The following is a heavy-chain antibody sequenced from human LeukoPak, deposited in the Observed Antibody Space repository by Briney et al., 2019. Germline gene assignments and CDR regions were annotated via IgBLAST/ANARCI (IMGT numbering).Heavy chain of an antibody. CDR2: ISSSGSTI. J-gene: IGHJ6*03. V-gene: IGHV3-48*04. CDR3: ARGKETTVYYYYYMDV. Sequence: GGSLGLSCAASGFTFSSYGMHWIRQAPGKGLEWVSYISSSGSTIYYADSVKGRFTISRDNAKNSLYLQMNSLRAEDTAVYYCARGKETTVYYYYYMDVWGKGTTVTVSS. CDR1: GFTFSSYG. D-gene: IGHD4-11*01.